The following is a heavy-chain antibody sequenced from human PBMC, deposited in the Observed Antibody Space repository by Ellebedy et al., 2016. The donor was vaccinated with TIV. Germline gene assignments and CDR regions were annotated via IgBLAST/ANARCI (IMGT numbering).Heavy chain of an antibody. CDR2: IYWDDDK. J-gene: IGHJ4*02. Sequence: SGPTLVKPTQTLTLTCTFSGFSLTTPGVSVGWIRQPPGKALEFLALIYWDDDKRFSPSLKSRLTITKDTSRNQVVLAMTKVDPVDTATYYCARRQRVPDGSGAYFDRFFDYWGQGTLVTVSS. CDR1: GFSLTTPGVS. V-gene: IGHV2-5*02. CDR3: ARRQRVPDGSGAYFDRFFDY. D-gene: IGHD3-22*01.